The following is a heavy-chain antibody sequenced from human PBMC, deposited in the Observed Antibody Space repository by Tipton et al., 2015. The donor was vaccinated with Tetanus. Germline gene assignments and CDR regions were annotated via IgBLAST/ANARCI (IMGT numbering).Heavy chain of an antibody. Sequence: QLVQSGPEVKKPGASVKVSCKASGYTFTGYHLHWVRQAPGQGLEWMGIINPSGGSTSYAQKFQGRVTMTRDTSTSTVYMELSSLRSDDTAVYYCARGPTVTTAHYYYGMDVWGQGTTVTVSS. CDR2: INPSGGST. J-gene: IGHJ6*02. CDR1: GYTFTGYH. CDR3: ARGPTVTTAHYYYGMDV. D-gene: IGHD4-11*01. V-gene: IGHV1-46*01.